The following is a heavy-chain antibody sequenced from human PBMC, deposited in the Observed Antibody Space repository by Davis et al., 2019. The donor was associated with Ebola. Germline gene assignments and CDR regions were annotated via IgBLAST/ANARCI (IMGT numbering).Heavy chain of an antibody. CDR2: IYYSGTS. CDR1: GGSIVSRTYY. J-gene: IGHJ3*02. Sequence: MPSETLSLTCAVSGGSIVSRTYYWAWIRQPPGRGLEWIGSIYYSGTSYYNPSLKSRVTIYVDTSKNQFSLRLSSETAADTAIYYCARLRDYYDSSGYAFDIWGQGTMVSVSS. V-gene: IGHV4-39*01. D-gene: IGHD3-22*01. CDR3: ARLRDYYDSSGYAFDI.